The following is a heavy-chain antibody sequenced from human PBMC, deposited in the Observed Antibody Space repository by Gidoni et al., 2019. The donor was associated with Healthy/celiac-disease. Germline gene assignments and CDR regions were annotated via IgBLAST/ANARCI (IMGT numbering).Heavy chain of an antibody. V-gene: IGHV4-39*01. Sequence: LLLQESGPGLVKPSETLSLTCTVSGYSSSSRTYYCGWIRQPPGKGLEWIGTIYYTGRTYYNPSLKSRVTISVDTSKNQFSLRLSSVTAADTALFYCARRSRQYPQFDYWGQGTLVTVSS. CDR1: GYSSSSRTYY. J-gene: IGHJ4*02. CDR2: IYYTGRT. CDR3: ARRSRQYPQFDY. D-gene: IGHD2-2*02.